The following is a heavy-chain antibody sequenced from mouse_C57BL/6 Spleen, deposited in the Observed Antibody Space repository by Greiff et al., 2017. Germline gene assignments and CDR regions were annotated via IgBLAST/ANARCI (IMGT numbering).Heavy chain of an antibody. D-gene: IGHD1-1*01. Sequence: QVQLQQPGAELVRPGSSVKLSCKASGYTFTSYWMAWVKQRPGQGLEWIGNIYPSDSETHYNQKFKDKATLTVDKSSSTAYMQLSSLTSEDSAVYYCAREEYGGSLGYWGPGTTRTVSS. CDR2: IYPSDSET. CDR1: GYTFTSYW. V-gene: IGHV1-61*01. CDR3: AREEYGGSLGY. J-gene: IGHJ2*01.